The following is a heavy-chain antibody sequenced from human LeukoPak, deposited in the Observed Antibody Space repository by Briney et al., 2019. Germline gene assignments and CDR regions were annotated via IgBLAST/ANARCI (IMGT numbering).Heavy chain of an antibody. J-gene: IGHJ4*02. CDR1: GFTFSNYA. Sequence: GESLRLSCTASGFTFSNYAMTWVRQAPGKGLEWVSGISGSGGNTYYADSVKGRFTISRDNSKNTLHLQMNSLRAEDTAVYYCAKRQVSAAPGGLDYWGQGTLLTVSS. V-gene: IGHV3-23*01. D-gene: IGHD6-6*01. CDR2: ISGSGGNT. CDR3: AKRQVSAAPGGLDY.